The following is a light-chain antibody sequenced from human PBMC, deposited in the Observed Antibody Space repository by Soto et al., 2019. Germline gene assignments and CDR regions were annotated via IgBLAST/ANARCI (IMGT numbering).Light chain of an antibody. J-gene: IGKJ5*01. Sequence: EIVMTQSPATLSVSPGDGATLSCRASQSVDSNLAWYQQKPGQTPRLLMYGASTRPTGIPARFSGSGSGTEFTLTISRLEPEDFAVYYCQQYGTSLPVTFGQGTRLEIK. CDR3: QQYGTSLPVT. V-gene: IGKV3D-15*01. CDR1: QSVDSN. CDR2: GAS.